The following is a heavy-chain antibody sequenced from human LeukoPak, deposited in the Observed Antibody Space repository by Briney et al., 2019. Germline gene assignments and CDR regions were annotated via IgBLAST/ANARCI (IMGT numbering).Heavy chain of an antibody. J-gene: IGHJ4*02. CDR1: GFTFSSYE. Sequence: QPGGSLRLSCVASGFTFSSYEMNWVRQAPGKGLQWVSYISTSGSTIYYADSVKGRFTISRDNAKNSLYLQMNSLRAEDTAVYYCASGTQSDYWGQGTLVTVSS. CDR2: ISTSGSTI. D-gene: IGHD3/OR15-3a*01. CDR3: ASGTQSDY. V-gene: IGHV3-48*03.